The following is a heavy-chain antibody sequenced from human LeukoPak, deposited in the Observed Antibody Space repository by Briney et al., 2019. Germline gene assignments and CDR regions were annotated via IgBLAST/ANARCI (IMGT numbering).Heavy chain of an antibody. V-gene: IGHV4-59*01. D-gene: IGHD5-18*01. CDR1: GGSISSYY. Sequence: SETLSLTCTVSGGSISSYYWSWIRQPPGKGLEWIGYIYYSGSTNYNPFLKSRVTISVDTSKNQFSLKLSSVTAADTAVYYCAIFTGGYSYGRFDYWGQGTLVTVSS. CDR3: AIFTGGYSYGRFDY. J-gene: IGHJ4*02. CDR2: IYYSGST.